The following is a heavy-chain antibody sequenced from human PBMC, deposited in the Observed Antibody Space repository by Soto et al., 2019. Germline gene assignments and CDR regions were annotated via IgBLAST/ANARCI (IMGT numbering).Heavy chain of an antibody. D-gene: IGHD4-17*01. J-gene: IGHJ4*02. V-gene: IGHV3-30*18. Sequence: QVQLVESGGDVVQPGRSLRLSCEASGFTFSDYGMHWVRQAPGKGLEWVTVISHDGSGIYYAESVKGRFTISRDNYKKTVHLQMNNLRPDDTAVYYCAKLSIRRSWAVTFDYWGLGTLVNVSS. CDR3: AKLSIRRSWAVTFDY. CDR2: ISHDGSGI. CDR1: GFTFSDYG.